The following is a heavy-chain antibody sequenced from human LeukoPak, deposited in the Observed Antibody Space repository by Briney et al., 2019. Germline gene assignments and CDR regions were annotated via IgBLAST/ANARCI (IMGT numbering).Heavy chain of an antibody. Sequence: SVKVSCKASGGTFSSYAISWVRQAPGQGPEWMGGIIPIFGTANYAQKFQGRVTITADESTSTAYMELSSLRSEDTAVYYCASGIYGDYYYGMDVWGQGTTVTVSS. CDR1: GGTFSSYA. CDR2: IIPIFGTA. CDR3: ASGIYGDYYYGMDV. D-gene: IGHD4-17*01. J-gene: IGHJ6*02. V-gene: IGHV1-69*13.